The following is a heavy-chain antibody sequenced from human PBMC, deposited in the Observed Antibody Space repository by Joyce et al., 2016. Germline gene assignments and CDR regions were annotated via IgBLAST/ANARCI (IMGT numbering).Heavy chain of an antibody. J-gene: IGHJ4*02. D-gene: IGHD1-26*01. CDR1: GDSFSAYV. CDR2: IVPMFGKT. CDR3: AIGTGSYLGDY. V-gene: IGHV1-69*01. Sequence: QVHLVQSGTEVKEPGSSVKVSCKASGDSFSAYVVIWVRQALGQGLEWMGGIVPMFGKTNYAQNFQGRLTITADESTTTADMELTNLGSEDTAIYYCAIGTGSYLGDYWGQGTLVSV.